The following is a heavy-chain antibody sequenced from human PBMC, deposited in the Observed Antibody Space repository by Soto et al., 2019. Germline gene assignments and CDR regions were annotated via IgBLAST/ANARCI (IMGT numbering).Heavy chain of an antibody. CDR3: AKGSSVIAVAATDY. V-gene: IGHV3-30*18. CDR1: GFTFSSYG. Sequence: GGSLRLSCAASGFTFSSYGMHWVRQAPGKGLEWVAVISYDGSNKYYADSVKGRFTISRDNSKNTLYLQMNSLRAEDTAVYYCAKGSSVIAVAATDYWGQGTLVTVSS. CDR2: ISYDGSNK. D-gene: IGHD6-19*01. J-gene: IGHJ4*02.